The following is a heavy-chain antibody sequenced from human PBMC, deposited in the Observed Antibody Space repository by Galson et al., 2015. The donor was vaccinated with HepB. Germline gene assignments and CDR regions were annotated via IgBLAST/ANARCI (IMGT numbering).Heavy chain of an antibody. CDR3: AKTRPNYDFWTLDYYYYYGMDV. Sequence: SLRLSCAASGFTFSSYSMNWVRQAPGKGLEWVSYISSSSSTIYYADSVKGRFTISRDNAKNSLYLQMNSLRDEDTAVYYCAKTRPNYDFWTLDYYYYYGMDVWGQGTTVTVSS. V-gene: IGHV3-48*02. D-gene: IGHD3-3*01. CDR1: GFTFSSYS. J-gene: IGHJ6*02. CDR2: ISSSSSTI.